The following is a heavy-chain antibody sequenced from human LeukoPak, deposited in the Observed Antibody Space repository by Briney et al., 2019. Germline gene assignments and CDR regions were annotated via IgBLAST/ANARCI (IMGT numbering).Heavy chain of an antibody. CDR3: ARGQGAAAGTDPSDY. V-gene: IGHV1-8*02. J-gene: IGHJ4*02. CDR1: GYTLVNYD. Sequence: GASVKVSCKASGYTLVNYDINWVRQATGQGLEWMGWMNANSANTGYAQRFQDRVTMTWDTSISTAYMELSSLRSEDTAVYYCARGQGAAAGTDPSDYWGQGTLVIVFS. CDR2: MNANSANT. D-gene: IGHD6-13*01.